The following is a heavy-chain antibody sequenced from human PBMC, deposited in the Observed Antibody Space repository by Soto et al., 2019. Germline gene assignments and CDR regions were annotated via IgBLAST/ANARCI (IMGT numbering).Heavy chain of an antibody. CDR3: ARQHSWGAVTTQHYGMHV. CDR1: GGSISSSSYY. Sequence: SETLSLTCTVSGGSISSSSYYWGWIRQPPGKGLEWIGSIFYSGSTYYNPSLKSRVTISVDTSKNQFSLKLSSVTAADTAVYYCARQHSWGAVTTQHYGMHVWGQGTTVTVS. CDR2: IFYSGST. J-gene: IGHJ6*02. V-gene: IGHV4-39*01. D-gene: IGHD4-4*01.